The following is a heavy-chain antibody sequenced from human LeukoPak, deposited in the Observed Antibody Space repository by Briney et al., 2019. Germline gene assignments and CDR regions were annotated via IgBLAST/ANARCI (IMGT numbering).Heavy chain of an antibody. CDR1: GGTFSNSG. V-gene: IGHV1-69*05. J-gene: IGHJ4*02. Sequence: ASVKVSCRASGGTFSNSGVNWVRQAPGQGLEWMAGITPIFGTANYAQKFQGIVTITTDESTNTAYMDLSSLRSEDTAVYYCARGDTTGYYLGDCWGQGTLVTVSS. CDR3: ARGDTTGYYLGDC. D-gene: IGHD3-9*01. CDR2: ITPIFGTA.